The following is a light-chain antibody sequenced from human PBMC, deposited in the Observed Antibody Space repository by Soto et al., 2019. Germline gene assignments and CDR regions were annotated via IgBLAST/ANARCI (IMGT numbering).Light chain of an antibody. V-gene: IGKV3-20*01. Sequence: IVLTQSPGTLSLSPGERATLSCRASQSVPRSYLAWYQQRPGQAPRLLIYGTSTRAAGIPDRFSGSGSGTDFTLTISRLEPEDFAVFYWQQYGISITFGQGTRLEIK. CDR2: GTS. CDR3: QQYGISIT. CDR1: QSVPRSY. J-gene: IGKJ5*01.